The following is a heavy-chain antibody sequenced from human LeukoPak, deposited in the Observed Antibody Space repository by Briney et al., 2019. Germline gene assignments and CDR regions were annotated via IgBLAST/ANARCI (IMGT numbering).Heavy chain of an antibody. D-gene: IGHD3-16*01. V-gene: IGHV3-74*01. CDR3: TRGRSPGYGYSDY. J-gene: IGHJ4*02. CDR1: GFTFSSDW. CDR2: ISTDGSST. Sequence: PGGSLRLSCAASGFTFSSDWMHWVRQAPGKGLVWVSRISTDGSSTYSADSVKGRFTISRDNTKNTLYLQMNDLRAEDTAVYYCTRGRSPGYGYSDYWGQGTLVTVSS.